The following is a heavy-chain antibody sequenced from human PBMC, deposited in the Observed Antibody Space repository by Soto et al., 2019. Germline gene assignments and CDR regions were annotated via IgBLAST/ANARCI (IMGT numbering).Heavy chain of an antibody. V-gene: IGHV3-23*01. CDR2: ASASGSST. Sequence: PGGSLRLSCAASGFTFTNYAMSWVRQAPGKGLEWVSTASASGSSTYYADSVKGRFTISRDNSKNTLYLQMNSLRAEDTALYYCAKSTADRPSDYFYYYYMDVWGKGTTVTVSS. J-gene: IGHJ6*03. D-gene: IGHD6-6*01. CDR3: AKSTADRPSDYFYYYYMDV. CDR1: GFTFTNYA.